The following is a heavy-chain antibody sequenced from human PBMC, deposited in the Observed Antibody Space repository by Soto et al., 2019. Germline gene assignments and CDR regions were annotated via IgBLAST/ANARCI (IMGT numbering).Heavy chain of an antibody. D-gene: IGHD3-10*01. CDR2: IYYSGST. V-gene: IGHV4-31*03. CDR1: GGSISSGGYY. J-gene: IGHJ4*02. CDR3: ARDQPTGNYYGSGSYPY. Sequence: PSETVSLTCTVSGGSISSGGYYWSWIRQHPGKGLEWIGYIYYSGSTYYNPSLKSRVTISVDTSKNQFSLKLSSVTAADTAVYYCARDQPTGNYYGSGSYPYWGQGTLVTVSS.